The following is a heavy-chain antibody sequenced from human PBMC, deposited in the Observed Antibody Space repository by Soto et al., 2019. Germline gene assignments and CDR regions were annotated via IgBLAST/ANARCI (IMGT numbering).Heavy chain of an antibody. CDR3: ASSVGATAYFDY. CDR2: IYYSGST. CDR1: GGSISSYY. V-gene: IGHV4-59*01. J-gene: IGHJ4*02. D-gene: IGHD1-26*01. Sequence: AETLSLTCTVSGGSISSYYWSWIRQPPGKGLEWIGYIYYSGSTNYNPSLKSRVTISVDTSKNQFSLKLSSVTAADTAVYYCASSVGATAYFDYWGQGTLVTVSS.